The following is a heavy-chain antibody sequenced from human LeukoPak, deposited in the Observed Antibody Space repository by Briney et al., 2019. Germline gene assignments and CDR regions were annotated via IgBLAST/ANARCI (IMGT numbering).Heavy chain of an antibody. CDR1: GFSLRNFE. J-gene: IGHJ5*02. D-gene: IGHD6-19*01. Sequence: PGGSLRLSCEDSGFSLRNFEMSWVRQAPGKGLEWISHISTTGSTVYYADSVRGRFTISRDNAKNSLHLQMNSLEADDTAVYYCARDRSSGWSGNWFDPWGQGTLVTVSS. CDR2: ISTTGSTV. CDR3: ARDRSSGWSGNWFDP. V-gene: IGHV3-48*03.